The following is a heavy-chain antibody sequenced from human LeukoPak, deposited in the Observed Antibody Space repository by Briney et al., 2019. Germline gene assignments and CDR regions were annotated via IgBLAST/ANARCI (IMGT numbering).Heavy chain of an antibody. CDR1: LCTFGSFS. D-gene: IGHD1-1*01. CDR2: LASLDASCTE. J-gene: IGHJ4*03. Sequence: PGRSLRLSCAASLCTFGSFSICCVRQAPGKGLEWVSTLASLDASCTEYYSDSVKGRFSISRDTSRSTLSLQVNSLSREDTAQWYCVRYSDGRVCHLGQGTLVTVSS. CDR3: VRYSDGRVCH. V-gene: IGHV3-23*01.